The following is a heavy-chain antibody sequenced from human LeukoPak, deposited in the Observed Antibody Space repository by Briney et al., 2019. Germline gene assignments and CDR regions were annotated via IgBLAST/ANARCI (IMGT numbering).Heavy chain of an antibody. CDR2: IYYSGST. J-gene: IGHJ4*02. Sequence: SETLPLTCTVSGGSISSYYWSWIRQPPGKGLEWIGYIYYSGSTNYNPSLKSRVTISVDTSKNQISLKLSSVTAADTAVYYCARHVGPDYYDSSGYYSGRFDYWGQGTLVTVSS. CDR1: GGSISSYY. D-gene: IGHD3-22*01. CDR3: ARHVGPDYYDSSGYYSGRFDY. V-gene: IGHV4-59*08.